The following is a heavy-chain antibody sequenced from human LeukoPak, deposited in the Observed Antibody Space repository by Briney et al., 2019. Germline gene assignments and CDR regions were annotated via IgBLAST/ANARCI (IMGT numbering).Heavy chain of an antibody. D-gene: IGHD1-26*01. CDR2: VHYSGNT. J-gene: IGHJ4*02. CDR3: ASHQLRYSGSYPLEY. CDR1: GGSISSYY. Sequence: SETLSLTCTVSGGSISSYYWSWIRQPPGKGLEWIGYVHYSGNTNYNPSLKSRVIISIDTSKSQFSLKLSSVTAADTAVYYCASHQLRYSGSYPLEYWGQGTLITVSS. V-gene: IGHV4-59*08.